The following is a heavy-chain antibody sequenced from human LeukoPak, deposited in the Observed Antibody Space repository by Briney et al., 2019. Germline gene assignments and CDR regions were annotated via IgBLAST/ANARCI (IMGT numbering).Heavy chain of an antibody. CDR2: ILYNERT. D-gene: IGHD6-19*01. J-gene: IGHJ3*02. V-gene: IGHV4-39*01. CDR1: GDSVSNTNYY. Sequence: SSETLPLTCSVSGDSVSNTNYYWGWIRQPPGKGLEWIGNILYNERTYYSPSLQSRVTVSVDTYKNQFSLNLISVTAADTAVYYCARSKRGWFDAFDIWGQGTMVTVSS. CDR3: ARSKRGWFDAFDI.